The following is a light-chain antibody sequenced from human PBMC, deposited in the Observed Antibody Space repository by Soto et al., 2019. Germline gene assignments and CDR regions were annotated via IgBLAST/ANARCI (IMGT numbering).Light chain of an antibody. CDR1: SSDVGSYNL. J-gene: IGLJ2*01. Sequence: QSALTQPASVSGSPGQSITISCTGTSSDVGSYNLVSWYQQHPGKAPKLMIYEGSKRPSGVSNRFSGSESGNTASLTISGLQAEDEADYYCCSYAGSSTLYVVFGGGTKLTVL. V-gene: IGLV2-23*01. CDR2: EGS. CDR3: CSYAGSSTLYVV.